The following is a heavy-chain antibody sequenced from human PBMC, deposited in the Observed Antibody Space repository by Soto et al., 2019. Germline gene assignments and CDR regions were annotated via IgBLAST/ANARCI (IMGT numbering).Heavy chain of an antibody. V-gene: IGHV3-49*04. CDR1: VFNCANYA. Sequence: GALRLSGTGSVFNCANYALTWVRQAPGKGLEWVGFIRGETNGGTADYAASLKGRITISRDDSKSIAYLEINSLQTEDTAVYYCTRYYYESSGYYVYWGQGTLVTVSS. CDR2: IRGETNGGTA. J-gene: IGHJ4*02. CDR3: TRYYYESSGYYVY. D-gene: IGHD3-22*01.